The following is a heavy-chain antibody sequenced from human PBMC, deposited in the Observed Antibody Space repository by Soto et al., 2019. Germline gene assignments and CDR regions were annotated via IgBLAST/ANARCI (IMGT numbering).Heavy chain of an antibody. CDR3: ARGRRAYGMDV. J-gene: IGHJ6*02. Sequence: TSETLSLTCAVYGGSFSGYYWSWIRQPPGKGLEWIGEINHSGSTNYNPSLKSRVTISVDASKNQFSLKLGSVTAADTAVYYCARGRRAYGMDVWGQGSTVTVSS. V-gene: IGHV4-34*01. CDR1: GGSFSGYY. CDR2: INHSGST.